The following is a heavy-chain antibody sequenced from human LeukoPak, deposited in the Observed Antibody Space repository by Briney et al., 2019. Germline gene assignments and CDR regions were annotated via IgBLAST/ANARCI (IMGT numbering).Heavy chain of an antibody. Sequence: PSETLSLTCTVSGASMRTYYWSWIRQPPGKGLEWIGFIYHSGSTDYNPSLKSRGTISVDTSKNQFSLKLSSVTAADTAVYYGARTNYYGSGSYYPDLWGQGTLVTVSS. CDR3: ARTNYYGSGSYYPDL. V-gene: IGHV4-59*08. CDR1: GASMRTYY. D-gene: IGHD3-10*01. J-gene: IGHJ5*02. CDR2: IYHSGST.